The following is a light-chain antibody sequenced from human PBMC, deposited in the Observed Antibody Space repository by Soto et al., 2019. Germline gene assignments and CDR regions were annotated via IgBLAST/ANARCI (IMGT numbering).Light chain of an antibody. CDR3: HCQKYDDSPVYT. V-gene: IGKV3-20*01. J-gene: IGKJ2*01. CDR2: GAS. Sequence: IVLTQSPGTLSLSPGERATLSCRASQSISSGYLAWYQQKPGQAPRLLMYGASYRATDFPDRVSGSGSGTDFTLTISRLEPEDFAVYYCHCQKYDDSPVYTFGQGTKLEIK. CDR1: QSISSGY.